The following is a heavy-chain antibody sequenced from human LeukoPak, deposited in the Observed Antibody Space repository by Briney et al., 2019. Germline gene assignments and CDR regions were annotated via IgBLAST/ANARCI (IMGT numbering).Heavy chain of an antibody. CDR2: IIPIIGKA. J-gene: IGHJ5*02. V-gene: IGHV1-69*05. Sequence: SVKVSCKASGDTFSSYAISWVRQAPGQGLEWMGGIIPIIGKANYAQKFQGRVTITTDESTSTAYMELSSLRSDDTAVYYCAGSKRLVDSSGYYYWFDPWGQGTLVTVSS. CDR1: GDTFSSYA. CDR3: AGSKRLVDSSGYYYWFDP. D-gene: IGHD3-22*01.